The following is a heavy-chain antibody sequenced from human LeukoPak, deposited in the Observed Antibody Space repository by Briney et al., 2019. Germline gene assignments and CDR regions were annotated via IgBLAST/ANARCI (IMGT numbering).Heavy chain of an antibody. D-gene: IGHD3-10*01. CDR2: LSISCSTI. CDR3: TTDIRWYYYGSGSYYNRYYFDY. J-gene: IGHJ4*02. V-gene: IGHV3-11*04. CDR1: GFTFNDYY. Sequence: GVTLRLFCAASGFTFNDYYISCIRHASGKGLEGVSYLSISCSTIYYEDSVKGRFTIYRDNAKNSLYLQMNSLRAEDTAVYYCTTDIRWYYYGSGSYYNRYYFDYWGQGTLVTVSS.